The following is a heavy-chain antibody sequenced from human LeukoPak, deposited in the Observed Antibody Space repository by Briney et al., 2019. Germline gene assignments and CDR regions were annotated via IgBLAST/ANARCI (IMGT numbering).Heavy chain of an antibody. CDR3: ASRTVDTVMVGPFDY. CDR2: IYYSGRT. CDR1: GGSISRSYDY. J-gene: IGHJ4*02. D-gene: IGHD5-18*01. Sequence: SETLSLTCTVSGGSISRSYDYWGWIRQPPGKGLEWIGSIYYSGRTYYNPSLKSRVTISVDTSKNQFSLKLSSVAAADTAVYYCASRTVDTVMVGPFDYWGQGTLVTVSS. V-gene: IGHV4-39*01.